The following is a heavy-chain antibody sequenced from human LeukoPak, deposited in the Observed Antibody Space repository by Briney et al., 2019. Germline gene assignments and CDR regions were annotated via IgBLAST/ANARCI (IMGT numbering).Heavy chain of an antibody. Sequence: GESLKISCKGYGDRFTSYWVAWVRQMPGNALEWMGIIFPGDSDTRYSPSIQGQVTISVDRSISTAYLQWSSLKASDTAIYYCARRPLHSQNWLAPWGQGTLVTVSS. V-gene: IGHV5-51*01. J-gene: IGHJ5*02. CDR3: ARRPLHSQNWLAP. CDR2: IFPGDSDT. CDR1: GDRFTSYW.